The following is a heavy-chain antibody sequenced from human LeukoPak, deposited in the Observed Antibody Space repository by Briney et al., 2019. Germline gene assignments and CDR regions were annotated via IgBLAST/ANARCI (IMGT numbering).Heavy chain of an antibody. D-gene: IGHD2-15*01. V-gene: IGHV4-34*01. Sequence: PSETLSLTCAVYGGSFRGYYWSSIRQPPGKVLEWIGEINHSGNTNYNPSLKSRVTISVDTSKNQFSLKLSSVTAADTAVYYCARASYCSGGSCSYYYYYYMDVWGKGTTVTVSS. J-gene: IGHJ6*03. CDR3: ARASYCSGGSCSYYYYYYMDV. CDR1: GGSFRGYY. CDR2: INHSGNT.